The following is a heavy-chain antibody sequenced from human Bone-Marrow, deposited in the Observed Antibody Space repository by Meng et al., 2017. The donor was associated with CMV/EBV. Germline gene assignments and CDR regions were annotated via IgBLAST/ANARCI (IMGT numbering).Heavy chain of an antibody. D-gene: IGHD2-2*01. CDR2: IIPILGIA. Sequence: SVKVSCKASGGTFSSYAISWVRQAPGQGLEWMGGIIPILGIANYAQKFQGRVTITADKSTSTAYMELSSLRSEDTAVYYCAIAEGYCSSTSCYSGDYYYGMDVWGQGTTVTFSS. CDR1: GGTFSSYA. J-gene: IGHJ6*02. CDR3: AIAEGYCSSTSCYSGDYYYGMDV. V-gene: IGHV1-69*10.